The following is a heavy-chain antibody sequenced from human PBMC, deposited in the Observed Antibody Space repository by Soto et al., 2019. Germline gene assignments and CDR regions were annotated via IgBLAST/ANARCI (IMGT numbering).Heavy chain of an antibody. J-gene: IGHJ5*02. Sequence: SETLSLTCTVSGGSISSGDYYWSWIRQPPGKGLEWIGYIYYSGSTYYNPSLKSRVTISVDTSKNQFSLKLSSVTAADTAVYYCARGRQGVRFLEWLSGNWFDPWGQGTLVTVPS. CDR2: IYYSGST. CDR1: GGSISSGDYY. D-gene: IGHD3-3*01. CDR3: ARGRQGVRFLEWLSGNWFDP. V-gene: IGHV4-30-4*01.